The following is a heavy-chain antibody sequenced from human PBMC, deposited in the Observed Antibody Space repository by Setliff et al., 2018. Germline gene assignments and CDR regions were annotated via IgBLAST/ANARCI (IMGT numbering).Heavy chain of an antibody. D-gene: IGHD2-15*01. CDR1: GLTFTTFS. Sequence: SVKVSCKASGLTFTTFSISWVRQAPGQGLEWLGGTIPNFGTTNYAQEFQGRVTITTDESTNTAYMELSSLRSEDTAVYYCATGPDIGEFGGNYFNYWGQGTLVTVSS. CDR2: TIPNFGTT. CDR3: ATGPDIGEFGGNYFNY. J-gene: IGHJ4*02. V-gene: IGHV1-69*05.